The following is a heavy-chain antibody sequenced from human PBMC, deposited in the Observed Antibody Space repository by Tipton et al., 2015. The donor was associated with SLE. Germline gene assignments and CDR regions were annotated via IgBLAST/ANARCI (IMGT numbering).Heavy chain of an antibody. J-gene: IGHJ3*02. V-gene: IGHV4-59*01. Sequence: TLSLTCTVSGGSISSYYWSWIRQPPGKGLEWIGYIYYSGSTNYNPSLKSRVTISVDTSKNQFSLKLSSVAAADTAVYYCARESSLDAFDIWGQGTMVTVSS. CDR1: GGSISSYY. CDR2: IYYSGST. D-gene: IGHD6-13*01. CDR3: ARESSLDAFDI.